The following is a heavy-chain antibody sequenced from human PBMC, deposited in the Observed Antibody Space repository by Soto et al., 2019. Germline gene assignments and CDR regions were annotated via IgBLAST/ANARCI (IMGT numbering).Heavy chain of an antibody. J-gene: IGHJ4*02. CDR1: GFTFSSHW. CDR2: ISGGGRTT. CDR3: TRGLPNCSSSSCYFDF. Sequence: EVQLVESGGGLVQPGGSLRLSCAASGFTFSSHWMNWVRQGPGKGLEWVSRISGGGRTTSHADAVKGRFTISRDNAKNTMYLQMNSLRVEDTAVYYCTRGLPNCSSSSCYFDFWGQGILVTVSS. V-gene: IGHV3-74*01. D-gene: IGHD2-2*01.